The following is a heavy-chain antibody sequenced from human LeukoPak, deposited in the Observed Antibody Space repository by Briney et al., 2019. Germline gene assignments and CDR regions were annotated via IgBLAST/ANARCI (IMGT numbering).Heavy chain of an antibody. Sequence: PGGPLSPSVPPPGFPFSGHWLHGAAKVQGKGLVWVSRSKSDGSSTSYADSVKGRFTISRDNAKNTLYLQMNSLRVEDTAVYYCARSDWFDPWGQGTLVIVSS. CDR3: ARSDWFDP. CDR2: SKSDGSST. J-gene: IGHJ5*02. V-gene: IGHV3-74*01. CDR1: GFPFSGHW.